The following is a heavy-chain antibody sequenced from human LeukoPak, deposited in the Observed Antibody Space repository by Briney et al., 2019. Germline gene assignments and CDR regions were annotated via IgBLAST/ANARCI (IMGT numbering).Heavy chain of an antibody. V-gene: IGHV1-46*01. CDR2: INPSRGST. CDR3: ARDGTVTTYFDF. J-gene: IGHJ2*01. Sequence: ASVKVSCKASGYTFTRYYMLLVRQAPGHALEWTGIINPSRGSTSYAQKFQGRVTMNRDMSTSTVYMELSSLRSEDTAVYYCARDGTVTTYFDFWGRGTLVTVSS. D-gene: IGHD4-17*01. CDR1: GYTFTRYY.